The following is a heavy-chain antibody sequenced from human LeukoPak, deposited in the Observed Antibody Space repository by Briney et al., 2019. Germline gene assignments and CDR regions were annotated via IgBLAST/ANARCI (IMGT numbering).Heavy chain of an antibody. D-gene: IGHD6-13*01. Sequence: SETLSLTCIVSGGSISGYYWSWIRQPPGKGLEWIGYIYYSGSTNYNPSLKSRVTISVDTSKNQFSLKLSSVTAADTAVYYCATSSSWYNHWFDPWGQGTLVTVSS. J-gene: IGHJ5*02. CDR3: ATSSSWYNHWFDP. V-gene: IGHV4-59*01. CDR2: IYYSGST. CDR1: GGSISGYY.